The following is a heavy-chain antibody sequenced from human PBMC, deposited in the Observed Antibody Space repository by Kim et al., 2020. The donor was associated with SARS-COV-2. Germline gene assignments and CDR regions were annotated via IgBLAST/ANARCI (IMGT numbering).Heavy chain of an antibody. D-gene: IGHD3-16*01. CDR3: AREGAQYFFDY. J-gene: IGHJ4*02. Sequence: NRHYSDSVKGRFTISRDNSKNTLYLQVNSLKADDTAMFHCAREGAQYFFDYWGPGTPVTVAS. V-gene: IGHV3-30*14. CDR2: NR.